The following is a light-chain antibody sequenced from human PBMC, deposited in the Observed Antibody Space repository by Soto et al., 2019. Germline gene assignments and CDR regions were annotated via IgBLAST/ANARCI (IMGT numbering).Light chain of an antibody. V-gene: IGLV2-14*01. CDR2: EVS. J-gene: IGLJ1*01. CDR3: SSYTSSTTLYV. Sequence: QSALTQPASVSGSPGQSITISCTGTSSDVGGYKYVSWYQQHPGTAPKLMIHEVSNRPSGVSNRFSGSKSGNTASLTISGLQAEDEADYYCSSYTSSTTLYVFGTGTKHRP. CDR1: SSDVGGYKY.